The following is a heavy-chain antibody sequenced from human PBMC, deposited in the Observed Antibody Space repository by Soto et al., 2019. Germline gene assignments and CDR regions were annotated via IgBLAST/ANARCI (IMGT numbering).Heavy chain of an antibody. V-gene: IGHV3-30*18. CDR1: GFTFSAFP. Sequence: QVQLVESGGGVVQFGRSLRLSCAVSGFTFSAFPMFWVRQAPGKGLEWVAVISYDGRNEDYADSVKGRFTISRDNSKNTLYLQMNSLSSEDTAVYYCTKGVVREPAYFDSWGQGTLVTVSS. D-gene: IGHD3-10*01. J-gene: IGHJ4*02. CDR3: TKGVVREPAYFDS. CDR2: ISYDGRNE.